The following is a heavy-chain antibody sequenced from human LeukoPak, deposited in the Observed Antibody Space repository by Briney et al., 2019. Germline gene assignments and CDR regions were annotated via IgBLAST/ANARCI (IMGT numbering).Heavy chain of an antibody. V-gene: IGHV4-59*01. Sequence: PSETLSLTCTVSGGSISSYYWSWIRQPPGKGLEWIGYIYYSGSTNYNPSLKSRVTISVDTSKNQLSLKLSSVTAADTAVYYCARALSYGSGSYYNDYWGQGTLVTVSS. CDR1: GGSISSYY. CDR2: IYYSGST. J-gene: IGHJ4*02. CDR3: ARALSYGSGSYYNDY. D-gene: IGHD3-10*01.